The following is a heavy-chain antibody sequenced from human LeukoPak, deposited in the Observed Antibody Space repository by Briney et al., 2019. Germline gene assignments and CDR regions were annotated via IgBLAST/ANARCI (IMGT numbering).Heavy chain of an antibody. Sequence: GGSLRLSCAASGFTFSDYYMSWLRQAPGKGLEWVAVISYDGSNKYYADSVKGRFTISRDNSKNTLYLQMNSLRAEDTAVYYCAKEQSEWEQQMVFDYWGQGTLVTVSS. D-gene: IGHD1-26*01. CDR3: AKEQSEWEQQMVFDY. CDR1: GFTFSDYY. CDR2: ISYDGSNK. V-gene: IGHV3-30*18. J-gene: IGHJ4*02.